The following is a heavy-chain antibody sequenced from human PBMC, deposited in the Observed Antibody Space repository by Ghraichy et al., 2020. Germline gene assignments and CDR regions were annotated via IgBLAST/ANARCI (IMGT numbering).Heavy chain of an antibody. CDR3: AGFYVWGSYRPDGDGDY. V-gene: IGHV4-34*01. CDR2: INHSGST. J-gene: IGHJ4*02. Sequence: QTLSLTCAVYGGSFSGYYWSWIRQPPGKGLEWIGEINHSGSTNYNPSLKSRVTISVDTSKNQFSLKLSSVTAADTAVYYCAGFYVWGSYRPDGDGDYWGQGTLVTVSS. D-gene: IGHD3-16*02. CDR1: GGSFSGYY.